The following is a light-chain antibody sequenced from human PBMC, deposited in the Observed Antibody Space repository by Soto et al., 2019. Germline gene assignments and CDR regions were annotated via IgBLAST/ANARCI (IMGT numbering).Light chain of an antibody. CDR3: QQRSNWYT. V-gene: IGKV3-11*01. CDR1: QSVSSY. CDR2: DAS. J-gene: IGKJ2*01. Sequence: ETVLTQSPATLSLSPGERATLSCRASQSVSSYLAWYQQKPGQAPRLLIYDASNMATGIPARFSGSGSGTDFTLTISSLEPEDFAVYYCQQRSNWYTFGQGTKLEIK.